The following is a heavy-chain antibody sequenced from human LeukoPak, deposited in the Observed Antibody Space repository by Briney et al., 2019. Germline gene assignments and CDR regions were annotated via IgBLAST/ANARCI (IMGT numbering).Heavy chain of an antibody. CDR3: TTEGYTYDNHAFGM. V-gene: IGHV3-15*01. CDR2: IKSKTSGGTT. CDR1: GFTFNNAW. D-gene: IGHD5-18*01. J-gene: IGHJ3*02. Sequence: GGSLRLSCAASGFTFNNAWMSWVHQAPGKGLEWVGRIKSKTSGGTTDYAAPVKGRFTISRDDSKNTLFLQMNSLKTEDAAVYFCTTEGYTYDNHAFGMWGRGTMVTVSS.